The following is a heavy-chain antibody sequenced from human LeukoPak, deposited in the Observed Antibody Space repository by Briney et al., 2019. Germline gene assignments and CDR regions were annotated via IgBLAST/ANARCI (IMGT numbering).Heavy chain of an antibody. CDR1: GYTFTNYA. V-gene: IGHV7-4-1*02. CDR3: ARDNYGAEEGIGSSLVWLDP. Sequence: ASVKVSCKASGYTFTNYAMNWVRQVPGQGLEWMGWIDTNTGNPTHAQGFTEQFVFSLDTSVNTAYLQINSLKSEDTAVYYCARDNYGAEEGIGSSLVWLDPWGQGTLVTVSS. CDR2: IDTNTGNP. D-gene: IGHD6-13*01. J-gene: IGHJ5*02.